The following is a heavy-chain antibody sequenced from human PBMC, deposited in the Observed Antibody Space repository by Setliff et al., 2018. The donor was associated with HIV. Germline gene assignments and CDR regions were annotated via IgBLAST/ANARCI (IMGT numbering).Heavy chain of an antibody. V-gene: IGHV4-39*01. CDR3: AMGSSGYPFDY. CDR2: IYYSGST. CDR1: GASISSSGYY. D-gene: IGHD3-22*01. J-gene: IGHJ4*02. Sequence: SETLSLTCTVSGASISSSGYYWGWIRQPPGKGLEWIGTIYYSGSTYYNPSLKSRVTISVDTSKNQFSLKLTSVTAADAAVYFCAMGSSGYPFDYWGQGSLVTVS.